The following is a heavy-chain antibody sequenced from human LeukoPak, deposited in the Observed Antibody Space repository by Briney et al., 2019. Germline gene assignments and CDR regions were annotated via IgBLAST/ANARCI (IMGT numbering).Heavy chain of an antibody. J-gene: IGHJ4*02. CDR3: ARGYFWSGYPKNYFDY. Sequence: SQTLSLTCTVSGGSISSYYWSWIRQPPGKGLEWIGYIYYSGSTNYNPSLKSRVTISVDTSKNQFSLKLSSVTAADTAVYYCARGYFWSGYPKNYFDYWGQGTLVTVSS. D-gene: IGHD3-3*01. CDR1: GGSISSYY. V-gene: IGHV4-59*01. CDR2: IYYSGST.